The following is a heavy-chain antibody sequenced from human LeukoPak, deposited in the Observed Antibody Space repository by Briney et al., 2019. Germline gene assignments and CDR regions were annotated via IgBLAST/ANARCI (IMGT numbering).Heavy chain of an antibody. CDR2: IYHSGSP. CDR3: ARGTRGTYSY. Sequence: SQTPSLTCAVSGDSISSGGYSWPWLRQPPGTGLEWIGYIYHSGSPYYNPSLKSRVTILVDTSKNQFSLKLSSVTAADTAPYYCARGTRGTYSYWGQGTLVTVSS. V-gene: IGHV4-30-2*01. CDR1: GDSISSGGYS. J-gene: IGHJ4*02. D-gene: IGHD1-26*01.